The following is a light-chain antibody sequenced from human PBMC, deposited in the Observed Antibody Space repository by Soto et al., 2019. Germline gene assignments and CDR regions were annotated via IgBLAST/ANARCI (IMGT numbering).Light chain of an antibody. CDR2: GAS. Sequence: EIVLTQSPGTLSLSPGERATLSCRASQSVSSSYLAWYQQKPGQAPRLLIFGASSRANGIPDRFSGSGSGTDFTLTISRLEPEDFAEFYCQQYGSSPLTFGGGTKVEI. J-gene: IGKJ4*01. V-gene: IGKV3-20*01. CDR3: QQYGSSPLT. CDR1: QSVSSSY.